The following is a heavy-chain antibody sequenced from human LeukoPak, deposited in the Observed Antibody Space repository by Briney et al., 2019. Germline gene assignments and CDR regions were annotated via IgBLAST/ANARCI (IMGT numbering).Heavy chain of an antibody. V-gene: IGHV4-59*01. CDR1: GGSISNYY. Sequence: SETLSLTCTVSGGSISNYYWRWIRQPPGKGLEWIGYIYYSGSTNYNPSLKSRVTISVDTSKNQFSLKLSSVTAADTAVYYCARATGGYSYEYWGQGTLVTVSS. CDR2: IYYSGST. D-gene: IGHD5-18*01. J-gene: IGHJ4*02. CDR3: ARATGGYSYEY.